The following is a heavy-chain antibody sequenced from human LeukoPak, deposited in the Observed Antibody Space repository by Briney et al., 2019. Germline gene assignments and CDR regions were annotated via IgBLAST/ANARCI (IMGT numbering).Heavy chain of an antibody. Sequence: SETLSLTCTVSGGSISSGGYYWSWIRQHPGKGLEWIGYIYYSGSTYYNPSLKSRVTISVDTSKNQFSLKLSSVTAADTAVYYCASEMTTKYSFDYWGQGTLVTVSS. J-gene: IGHJ4*02. CDR3: ASEMTTKYSFDY. V-gene: IGHV4-31*03. CDR1: GGSISSGGYY. D-gene: IGHD4-17*01. CDR2: IYYSGST.